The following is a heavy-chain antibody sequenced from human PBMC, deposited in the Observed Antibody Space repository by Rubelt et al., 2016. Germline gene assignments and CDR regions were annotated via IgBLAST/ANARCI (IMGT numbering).Heavy chain of an antibody. Sequence: VLPGGSLRLSCAASGFTFSSYAMSWVRQAPGKGLEWVSVISGSGGSTYYADSVKGRFTVYRDNAKDTLFLQMNSLGAEDTALYYCARASWGTMTDDFFDSWGQGTLVT. CDR2: ISGSGGST. CDR1: GFTFSSYA. CDR3: ARASWGTMTDDFFDS. D-gene: IGHD1-14*01. V-gene: IGHV3-23*01. J-gene: IGHJ4*02.